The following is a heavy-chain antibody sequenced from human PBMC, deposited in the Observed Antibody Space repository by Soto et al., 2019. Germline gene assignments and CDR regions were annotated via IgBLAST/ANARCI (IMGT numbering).Heavy chain of an antibody. J-gene: IGHJ4*02. Sequence: GESLKISCKGSGYMFTNYWIGWVRQMPGKGLEWMGIIHGGDSNTRYSPSFDGRVTISTDKSINTAYLQWSSLKASDTAMYYCARRVTSSTGWDYWGQGTLVTVSS. CDR1: GYMFTNYW. CDR2: IHGGDSNT. CDR3: ARRVTSSTGWDY. V-gene: IGHV5-51*01. D-gene: IGHD6-19*01.